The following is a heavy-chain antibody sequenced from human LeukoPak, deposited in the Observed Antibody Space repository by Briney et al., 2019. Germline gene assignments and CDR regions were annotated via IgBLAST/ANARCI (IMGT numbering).Heavy chain of an antibody. J-gene: IGHJ4*02. CDR2: MNPNSGNT. D-gene: IGHD1-14*01. CDR3: ARGRYNWNHGETFDY. Sequence: ASVKVSCKASGYTFTSYGISWVRQAPGQGLEWMGWMNPNSGNTGYAQKFQGRVTITRNTSISTAYMELSSLRSEDTAVYYCARGRYNWNHGETFDYWGQGTLVTVSS. CDR1: GYTFTSYG. V-gene: IGHV1-8*03.